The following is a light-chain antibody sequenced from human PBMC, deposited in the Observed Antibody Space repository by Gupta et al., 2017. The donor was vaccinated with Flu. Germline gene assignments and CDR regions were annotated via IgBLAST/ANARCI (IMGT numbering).Light chain of an antibody. V-gene: IGLV1-51*01. Sequence: QSVLPQPPSVSAAPGQRVTISCSGGSSNIANNFVSWYQHLPGTGPKVLIYDNNKRPSGIPDRFSGSKSGTSATLGITGLQTGDEADYYCGTWDNSLSAWVFGGGTKLTVL. CDR1: SSNIANNF. CDR2: DNN. CDR3: GTWDNSLSAWV. J-gene: IGLJ3*02.